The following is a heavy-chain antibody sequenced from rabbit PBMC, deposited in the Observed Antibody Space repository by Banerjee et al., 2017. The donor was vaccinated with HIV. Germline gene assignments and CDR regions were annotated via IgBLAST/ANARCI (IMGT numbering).Heavy chain of an antibody. J-gene: IGHJ3*01. Sequence: QEQLEESGGGLVTPGGTLTLTCTASGFTITIYHVCWVRQAPGKGLEWIACIVPNSASTTYYASWAKGRFTISKTSSTTVTLQMTSLTAADTATYFCARGTWSGAWDDLWGQGTLVTVS. D-gene: IGHD4-2*01. CDR1: GFTITIYHV. V-gene: IGHV1S45*01. CDR3: ARGTWSGAWDDL. CDR2: IVPNSASTT.